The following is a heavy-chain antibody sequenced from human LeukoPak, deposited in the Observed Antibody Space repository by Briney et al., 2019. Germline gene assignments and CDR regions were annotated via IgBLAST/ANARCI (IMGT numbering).Heavy chain of an antibody. CDR3: TRDWRNLGYDY. V-gene: IGHV3-7*01. J-gene: IGHJ4*02. CDR1: GFTFSNYG. Sequence: GGSLRLSCAAAGFTFSNYGMSWVRQAPGKGLEWVASIKQDGSEKFYVDSVKGRFTIPRDNAKNSLYLQMNSLRAEDTAVYYCTRDWRNLGYDYWGQGTLVTVSS. D-gene: IGHD5-12*01. CDR2: IKQDGSEK.